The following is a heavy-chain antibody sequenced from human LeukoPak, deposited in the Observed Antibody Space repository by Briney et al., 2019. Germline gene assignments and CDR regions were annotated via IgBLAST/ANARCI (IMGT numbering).Heavy chain of an antibody. Sequence: GASLRLSCAASGFTFSNAAMSWVRQAPGKGLEWVSTISDNGASTFYADSVKGRFTISRDNSKNTLYLQMNSLRAVDTAVYFCTHKTGFDYWGQGTLVTVSS. CDR2: ISDNGAST. V-gene: IGHV3-23*01. CDR3: THKTGFDY. J-gene: IGHJ4*02. CDR1: GFTFSNAA.